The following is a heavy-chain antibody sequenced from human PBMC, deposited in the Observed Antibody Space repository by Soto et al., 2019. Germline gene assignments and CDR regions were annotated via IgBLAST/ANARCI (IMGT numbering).Heavy chain of an antibody. CDR2: ISYDGSNK. CDR3: AKDYYGSASYLPTSFPDY. CDR1: GFTFSSYG. J-gene: IGHJ4*02. V-gene: IGHV3-30*18. D-gene: IGHD3-10*01. Sequence: GGSLRLSCAASGFTFSSYGMHWVRQAPGKGLEWVAVISYDGSNKYYADSVKGRFTISRDNSKNTLYLQMNSLRAEDTAVYYCAKDYYGSASYLPTSFPDYWGQGTLVTVSS.